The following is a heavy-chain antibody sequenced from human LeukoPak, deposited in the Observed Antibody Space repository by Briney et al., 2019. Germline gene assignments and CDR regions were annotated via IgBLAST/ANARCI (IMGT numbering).Heavy chain of an antibody. CDR1: GGSIRSGSYY. CDR3: ARDSQWLVNWFDP. J-gene: IGHJ5*02. D-gene: IGHD6-19*01. Sequence: SETLSLTCTVSGGSIRSGSYYWSWIRQPAGKGLEWIGRIYTSGSTNYNPSLKSRVTISVDTSKNQFSLKLSSVTAADTAVYYCARDSQWLVNWFDPWGQGTLVTVSS. V-gene: IGHV4-61*02. CDR2: IYTSGST.